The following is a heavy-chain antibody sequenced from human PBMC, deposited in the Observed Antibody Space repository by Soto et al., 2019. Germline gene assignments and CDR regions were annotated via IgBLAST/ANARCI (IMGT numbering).Heavy chain of an antibody. Sequence: QVQLQESGPGLVKPSETLSLTCTVSGGSISSYYWSWIRQPPGKGLECIGYIYYSGRTNYNPYIKSRVTISVDTSKNQFSLKLSSVTAADTAVYYCARGYCSSTICYILDNWFDPWGQGTLVAVSS. V-gene: IGHV4-59*01. CDR3: ARGYCSSTICYILDNWFDP. CDR1: GGSISSYY. D-gene: IGHD2-2*02. CDR2: IYYSGRT. J-gene: IGHJ5*02.